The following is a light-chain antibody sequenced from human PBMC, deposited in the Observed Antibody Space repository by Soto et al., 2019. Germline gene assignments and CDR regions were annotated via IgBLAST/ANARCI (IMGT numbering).Light chain of an antibody. J-gene: IGKJ1*01. CDR1: QSVSSN. V-gene: IGKV3-15*01. CDR3: QQYNNWPWT. CDR2: GAS. Sequence: EILMTQSPVTLSVSPGERATLSCRASQSVSSNLAWYQQKPGQAPRLLIYGASTRATGIPARFSGSGSGTEFTLTISSLQSEDFAVYYCQQYNNWPWTFGQGNKV.